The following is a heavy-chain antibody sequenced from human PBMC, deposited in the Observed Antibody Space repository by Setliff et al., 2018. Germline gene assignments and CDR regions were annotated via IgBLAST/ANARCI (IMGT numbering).Heavy chain of an antibody. V-gene: IGHV4-39*02. CDR3: AREGFYCTNGVCYRPFDY. CDR1: GVDVIERLYY. J-gene: IGHJ4*02. Sequence: PSETLSLTCSASGVDVIERLYYWSWVRQSPGKGLEWIGTRYYTGRTYYNPSLKSRVTIAVDAPDNHFSLNLTSVTAADTAVYYCAREGFYCTNGVCYRPFDYWGQGTLVTVSS. D-gene: IGHD2-8*01. CDR2: RYYTGRT.